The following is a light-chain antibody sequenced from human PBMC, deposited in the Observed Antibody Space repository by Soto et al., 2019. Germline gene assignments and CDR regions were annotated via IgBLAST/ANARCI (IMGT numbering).Light chain of an antibody. CDR2: DVS. Sequence: QSALTQSASVSGSPGQSITISCTGTSSDVGGYNYVSWYQQHPGKAPKLIIYDVSNRPSGVSTSFSGSKSGNTASLTISGLQAEDEADYSCSSYTSTNSWVFGGGTKLTVL. V-gene: IGLV2-14*01. CDR3: SSYTSTNSWV. CDR1: SSDVGGYNY. J-gene: IGLJ3*02.